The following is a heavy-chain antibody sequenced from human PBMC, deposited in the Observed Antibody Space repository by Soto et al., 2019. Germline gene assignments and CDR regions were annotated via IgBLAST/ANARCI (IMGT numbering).Heavy chain of an antibody. CDR3: ATNRRAAAGYYYGMDV. CDR1: GYTLTELS. Sequence: QVQLVQSGAEVKKPGASVKGSCKVSGYTLTELSMHWVRQAPGKGLEWMGGFDPEDGETIYAQKFQGRVTMTEDTSTDTAYMELGSLRSEDTDVYYCATNRRAAAGYYYGMDVWGQGTTVTVSS. V-gene: IGHV1-24*01. D-gene: IGHD6-13*01. CDR2: FDPEDGET. J-gene: IGHJ6*02.